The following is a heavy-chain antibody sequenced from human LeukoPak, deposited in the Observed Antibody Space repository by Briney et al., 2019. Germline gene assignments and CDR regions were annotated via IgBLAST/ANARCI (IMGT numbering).Heavy chain of an antibody. D-gene: IGHD3-10*01. Sequence: SETLSLTCTVSGGSINSYYWSWIRQPPGKGLEWIGYIYYSGSTNYNPFLKSRVTISVDTSKNQFSLKLSSVTAADTAVYYCARGSMVRGVTGLYYYYMDVWGKGTTVTVSS. CDR1: GGSINSYY. V-gene: IGHV4-59*01. CDR3: ARGSMVRGVTGLYYYYMDV. J-gene: IGHJ6*03. CDR2: IYYSGST.